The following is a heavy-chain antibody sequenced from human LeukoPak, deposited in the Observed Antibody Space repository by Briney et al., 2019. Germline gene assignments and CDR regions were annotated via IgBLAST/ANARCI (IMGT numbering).Heavy chain of an antibody. V-gene: IGHV2-5*02. CDR3: AHGSGAFDI. J-gene: IGHJ3*02. CDR2: IYWDDDK. CDR1: GFSLTTSRGG. D-gene: IGHD1-26*01. Sequence: ESGPTLLKPTQTLTLTCTFSGFSLTTSRGGVGWIRQPPGKALEWLALIYWDDDKRYSPSLKTRLTITKDTSKNQVVLTISNMDPVDTATYYCAHGSGAFDIWGQGTMVTVSS.